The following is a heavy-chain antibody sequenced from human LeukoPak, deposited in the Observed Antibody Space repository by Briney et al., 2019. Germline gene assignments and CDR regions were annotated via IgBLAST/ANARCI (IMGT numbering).Heavy chain of an antibody. CDR3: AHKFRELGYFDL. CDR1: GFSLRTGGVG. J-gene: IGHJ2*01. V-gene: IGHV2-5*02. CDR2: IYWDDDK. Sequence: SGPTLVNPTQTLTLTCTLSGFSLRTGGVGVGWIRQPPGKALEWLGLIYWDDDKRYSPSLKNRLTITKDTSKNQVVLTMTNMDPVDTATYYCAHKFRELGYFDLWGRGTLVTVSS. D-gene: IGHD6-13*01.